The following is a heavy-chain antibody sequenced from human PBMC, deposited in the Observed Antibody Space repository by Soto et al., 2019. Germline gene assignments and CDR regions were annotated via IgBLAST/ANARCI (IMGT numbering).Heavy chain of an antibody. Sequence: SETLSLTCTFSGGSIISYYWSWIRQPPGKGLEWIGYIYYSGSTNYNPSLKSRVTISVDTSKNQFSLKLSSVTAADTAVYYCARVPYYDILTGFRDRYYFDYWGQGTLVTVSS. D-gene: IGHD3-9*01. CDR2: IYYSGST. J-gene: IGHJ4*02. CDR1: GGSIISYY. V-gene: IGHV4-59*01. CDR3: ARVPYYDILTGFRDRYYFDY.